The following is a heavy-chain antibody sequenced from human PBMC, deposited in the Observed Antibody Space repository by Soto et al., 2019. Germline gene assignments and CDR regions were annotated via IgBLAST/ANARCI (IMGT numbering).Heavy chain of an antibody. V-gene: IGHV4-59*08. CDR3: ARQVSPGAPYYYDSSGYNREFDY. D-gene: IGHD3-22*01. CDR2: IYYSGST. CDR1: GGSFSANY. J-gene: IGHJ4*02. Sequence: SETLSLTCTVSGGSFSANYWSWIRQPPGKGLEWIGYIYYSGSTNYNPSLKSRVTISVDTSKNQFSLKLSSVTAADTAVYYCARQVSPGAPYYYDSSGYNREFDYWGQGTLVTVS.